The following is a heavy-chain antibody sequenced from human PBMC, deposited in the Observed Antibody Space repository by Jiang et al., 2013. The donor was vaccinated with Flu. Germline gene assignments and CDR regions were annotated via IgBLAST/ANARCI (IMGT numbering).Heavy chain of an antibody. CDR2: IHHSGTT. CDR1: GDSITSGTYF. J-gene: IGHJ5*01. Sequence: LLKPSETLSLTCGVSGDSITSGTYFWGWFRQPPGKGLEWIGSIHHSGTTYSNPNPSLRSRITMSADTSKNSFSLKMTSVTAADTALYYCARRNVRTLMGEILYSGGFFDSWGQGILVTVSS. V-gene: IGHV4-39*01. CDR3: ARRNVRTLMGEILYSGGFFDS. D-gene: IGHD3-10*02.